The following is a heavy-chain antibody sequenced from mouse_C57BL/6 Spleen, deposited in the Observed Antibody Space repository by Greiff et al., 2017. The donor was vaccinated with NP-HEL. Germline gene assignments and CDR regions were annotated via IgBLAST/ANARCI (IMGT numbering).Heavy chain of an antibody. V-gene: IGHV5-12*01. CDR3: ARQGYYGSSPLYAMDY. D-gene: IGHD1-1*01. CDR1: GFTFSDYY. J-gene: IGHJ4*01. Sequence: EVMLVESGGGLVQPGGSLKLSCAASGFTFSDYYMYWVRRTPEKRLEWVAYISNGGGSTYYPDTVKGRFTISRDNAKNTLYLQMSRLKSEDTAMYYCARQGYYGSSPLYAMDYWGQGTSVTVSS. CDR2: ISNGGGST.